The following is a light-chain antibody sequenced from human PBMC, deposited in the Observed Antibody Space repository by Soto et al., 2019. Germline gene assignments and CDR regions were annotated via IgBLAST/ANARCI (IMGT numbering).Light chain of an antibody. CDR3: SSYTSSSTRV. J-gene: IGLJ1*01. CDR2: EVS. CDR1: SSDVGAYDF. V-gene: IGLV2-14*03. Sequence: QSVLTQPASVSGSPGQSITISCTGTSSDVGAYDFVSWYQQHPDKAPQLMIYEVSNRPSGVSNRLSGSKSVNTATLTISGLQAEDEADYYCSSYTSSSTRVFGTGTKVTVL.